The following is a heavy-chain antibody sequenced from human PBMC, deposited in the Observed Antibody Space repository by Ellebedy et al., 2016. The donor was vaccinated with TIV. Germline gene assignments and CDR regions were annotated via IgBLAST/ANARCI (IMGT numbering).Heavy chain of an antibody. Sequence: SETLSLTXTVSGGSISSGGYSWSWIRQPPGKGLEWIGYIYHSGSTYYNPSLKSRVTISVDRSKNQFSLKLSSVTAADTAVYYCARTLDRWYLDYWGQGTLVTVSS. CDR1: GGSISSGGYS. CDR3: ARTLDRWYLDY. CDR2: IYHSGST. D-gene: IGHD3/OR15-3a*01. V-gene: IGHV4-30-2*01. J-gene: IGHJ4*02.